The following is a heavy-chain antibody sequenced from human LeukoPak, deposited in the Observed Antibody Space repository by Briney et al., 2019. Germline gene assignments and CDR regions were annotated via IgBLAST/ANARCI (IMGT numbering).Heavy chain of an antibody. CDR1: GGSISSNNW. CDR3: ARGFYGSGSYSSPGFHAFDI. J-gene: IGHJ3*02. CDR2: IYHNGST. D-gene: IGHD3-10*01. V-gene: IGHV4-4*02. Sequence: PSETLSLTCAVSGGSISSNNWWSWVRQPPGKGLEWIGEIYHNGSTDYNPSLESRVTISVDKSKNQFSLKLSSVTAADTAVYYCARGFYGSGSYSSPGFHAFDIWGQGTMVTDSS.